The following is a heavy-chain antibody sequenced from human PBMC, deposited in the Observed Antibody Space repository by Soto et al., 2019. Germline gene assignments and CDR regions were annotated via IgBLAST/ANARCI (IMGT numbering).Heavy chain of an antibody. J-gene: IGHJ4*02. Sequence: SVKVSCKASGGTFSSYAISWVRQAPGQGPEWMGGIIPIFGTANYAQKFQGRVTITADESTSTAYMELSSLRSEDTAVYYCARDIHLYSARWGQGTLVTVSS. D-gene: IGHD4-4*01. CDR1: GGTFSSYA. CDR3: ARDIHLYSAR. V-gene: IGHV1-69*13. CDR2: IIPIFGTA.